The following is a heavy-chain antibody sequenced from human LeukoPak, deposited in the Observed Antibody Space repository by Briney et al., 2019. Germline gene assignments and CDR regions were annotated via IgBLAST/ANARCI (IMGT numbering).Heavy chain of an antibody. CDR1: GGSISSYY. CDR2: IYYSGST. Sequence: SETLSLTCTVSGGSISSYYWSWIRQPPGKGLEGIGYIYYSGSTNYNPSLKSRVTISVDTSKNQFSLKLSSVTAADTAVYYCARAVYYGSGNMDVWGKGTTVTISS. D-gene: IGHD3-10*01. J-gene: IGHJ6*03. CDR3: ARAVYYGSGNMDV. V-gene: IGHV4-59*01.